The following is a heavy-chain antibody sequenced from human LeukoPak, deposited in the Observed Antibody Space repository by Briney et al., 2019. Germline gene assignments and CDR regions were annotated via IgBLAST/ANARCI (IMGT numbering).Heavy chain of an antibody. CDR3: ARDRASGWTDYFDY. J-gene: IGHJ4*02. V-gene: IGHV6-1*01. CDR2: TYYKSKWYN. Sequence: SQTLSLTCAISGDNVFSSSVAWNWIRQSPSRGLEWLGRTYYKSKWYNDYAVSVKSRITINLDTSKNQLSLHLNSVTPEDTAVYYCARDRASGWTDYFDYWGQGTLVTVSS. CDR1: GDNVFSSSVA. D-gene: IGHD6-19*01.